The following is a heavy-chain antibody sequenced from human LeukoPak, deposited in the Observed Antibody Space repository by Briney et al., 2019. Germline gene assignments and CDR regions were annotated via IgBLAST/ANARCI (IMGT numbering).Heavy chain of an antibody. CDR2: INPSSGGT. CDR3: ARDDNSGYYSGP. D-gene: IGHD3-22*01. CDR1: GYTFTSYA. Sequence: EASVKVSCKASGYTFTSYAMNWVRQAPGQGLEWMGRINPSSGGTNYAQKFQGRVTMTRDTSISTAYMELSRLRSDDTAVYYCARDDNSGYYSGPWGQGTLVTVSS. J-gene: IGHJ5*02. V-gene: IGHV1-2*06.